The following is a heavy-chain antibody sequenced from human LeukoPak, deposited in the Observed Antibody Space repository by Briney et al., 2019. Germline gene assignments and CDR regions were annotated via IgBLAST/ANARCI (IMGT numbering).Heavy chain of an antibody. CDR3: ARDQLAAGWFDP. V-gene: IGHV4-31*03. J-gene: IGHJ5*02. D-gene: IGHD1-1*01. Sequence: PSETPSLTCTVSGGSISSGGYYWSWIRQHPGKGLEWIGYIYYSGSTYYNPSLKSRVTISVDTSKNQFSLKLSSVTAADTAVYYCARDQLAAGWFDPWGQGTLVTVSS. CDR1: GGSISSGGYY. CDR2: IYYSGST.